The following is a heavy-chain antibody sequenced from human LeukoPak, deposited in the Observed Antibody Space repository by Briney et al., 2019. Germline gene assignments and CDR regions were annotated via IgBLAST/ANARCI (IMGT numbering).Heavy chain of an antibody. CDR2: IYYTGRT. V-gene: IGHV4-39*02. J-gene: IGHJ4*02. Sequence: SETLSLTCTVSGGSISSSSYYWGWIRQPPGKGLEWIETIYYTGRTYYNPSLKSRVIISVDTSNNHYSMGLSSVTAADTAVYYCARLSYGKYFDSWGQGTLVTVSS. CDR1: GGSISSSSYY. D-gene: IGHD5-18*01. CDR3: ARLSYGKYFDS.